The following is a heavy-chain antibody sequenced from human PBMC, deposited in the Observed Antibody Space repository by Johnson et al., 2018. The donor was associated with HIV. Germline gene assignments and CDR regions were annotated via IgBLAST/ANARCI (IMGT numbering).Heavy chain of an antibody. Sequence: VQLVESGGGLVQPGGSLRLSCAASGFTFSSYWMSWVRQAPRKGLEWVSAISGSGASTYSADSVKGRFTISRDNSKNTMYLQMNSLRSEDTAVYFCAKLNPVDDSFDIWGQGTMVTVSS. D-gene: IGHD2-15*01. CDR1: GFTFSSYW. CDR2: ISGSGAST. J-gene: IGHJ3*02. V-gene: IGHV3-23*04. CDR3: AKLNPVDDSFDI.